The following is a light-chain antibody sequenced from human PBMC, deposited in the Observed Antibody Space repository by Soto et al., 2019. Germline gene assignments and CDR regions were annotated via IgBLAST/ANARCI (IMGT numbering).Light chain of an antibody. CDR3: QQYVRSPWT. CDR2: SAS. J-gene: IGKJ1*01. V-gene: IGKV3-20*01. CDR1: QSVSSSH. Sequence: EIVLTQSPCTLSLSPGERATLSCRASQSVSSSHLAWYQQKPGQAPRLLIYSASSRATGIPDRFSGSGSGTDFTLTISRLEPEDFAVYYCQQYVRSPWTFGQGTKVDIK.